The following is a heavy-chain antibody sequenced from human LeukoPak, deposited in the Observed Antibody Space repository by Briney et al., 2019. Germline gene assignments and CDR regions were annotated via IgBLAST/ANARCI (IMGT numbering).Heavy chain of an antibody. V-gene: IGHV3-74*01. CDR2: INLDGSST. Sequence: GGSLRLSCAASGFTFSSYEMNWVRQAPGKGPVWVSRINLDGSSTTYADSVKGRFTISRDNAKNTLYLQMNSLRAEDTAVYYCTRDRPIDYWGQGTLVTVSS. CDR1: GFTFSSYE. CDR3: TRDRPIDY. J-gene: IGHJ4*02.